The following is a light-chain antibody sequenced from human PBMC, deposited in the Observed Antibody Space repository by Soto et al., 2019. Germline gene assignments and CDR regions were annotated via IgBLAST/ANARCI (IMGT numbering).Light chain of an antibody. Sequence: DIQMTQSPSSLSASVGDRVTITCQASQDISNSLNWYQQKPGQAPKLLIYASSNLESGVPSRFSGSGSETEFTLTITSLQPDDFAAYYCQQYSGLPWTFGQVTKVDIK. CDR2: ASS. CDR1: QDISNS. J-gene: IGKJ1*01. CDR3: QQYSGLPWT. V-gene: IGKV1-16*01.